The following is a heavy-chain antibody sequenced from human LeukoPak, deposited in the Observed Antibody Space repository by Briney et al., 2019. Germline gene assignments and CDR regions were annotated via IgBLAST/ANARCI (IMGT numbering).Heavy chain of an antibody. Sequence: SETLSLTCTVSGGSLSGHYWSWIRRPPGKRLEWIGYVSYTGRTKYNPSLQSRVTISIDTSKNQFSLKLSSVTAADTAVYYCARHVGGYDFWSGYLNWFDPWGQGTLVTVSS. CDR2: VSYTGRT. V-gene: IGHV4-59*08. J-gene: IGHJ5*02. CDR3: ARHVGGYDFWSGYLNWFDP. D-gene: IGHD3-3*01. CDR1: GGSLSGHY.